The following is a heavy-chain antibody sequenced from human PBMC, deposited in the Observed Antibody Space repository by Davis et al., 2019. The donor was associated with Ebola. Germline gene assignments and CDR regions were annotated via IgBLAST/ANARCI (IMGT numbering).Heavy chain of an antibody. CDR3: AREGLVGATLPDYFDY. CDR2: ISSDSDYI. Sequence: PGGSLRLSCAASGFTFSTYSMSWVRQAPGKGLEWVSSISSDSDYIYYADSAKGRFTISRDNAKNSLYLQMNSLRAEDTAVYYCAREGLVGATLPDYFDYWGQGTLVTVSS. J-gene: IGHJ4*02. CDR1: GFTFSTYS. D-gene: IGHD1-26*01. V-gene: IGHV3-21*01.